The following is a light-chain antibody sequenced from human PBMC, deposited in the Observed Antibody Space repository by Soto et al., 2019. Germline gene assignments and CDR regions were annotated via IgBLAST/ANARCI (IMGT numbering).Light chain of an antibody. CDR2: SND. V-gene: IGLV1-44*01. Sequence: QSVLTQSPSASGTPGQRVTISCSGSSSNIGRNTINWYQQLPGTAPRLLIQSNDQRPSGVPDRFSGSKSGTSASLAISGLQSEDEADYYCAVWDDSLNGVVFGGGTKLTVL. J-gene: IGLJ2*01. CDR1: SSNIGRNT. CDR3: AVWDDSLNGVV.